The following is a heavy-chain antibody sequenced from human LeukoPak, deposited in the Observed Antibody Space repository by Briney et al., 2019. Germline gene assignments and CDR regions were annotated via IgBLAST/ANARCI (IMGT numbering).Heavy chain of an antibody. CDR1: GFTFSNYW. J-gene: IGHJ6*04. D-gene: IGHD3-10*02. V-gene: IGHV3-74*01. CDR2: INSDGINT. Sequence: GGSLRLSCAASGFTFSNYWMHWVRQAPGKGLVWVSRINSDGINTSYADSVKGRFTISRDNAKNTLNLQMNSLRAEDTAVYCCAELGITMIGGVWGKGTTVTISS. CDR3: AELGITMIGGV.